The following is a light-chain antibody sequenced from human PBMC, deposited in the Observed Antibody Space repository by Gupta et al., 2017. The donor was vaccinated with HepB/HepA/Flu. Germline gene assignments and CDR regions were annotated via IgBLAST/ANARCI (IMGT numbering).Light chain of an antibody. V-gene: IGKV1-39*01. CDR1: QSISSY. CDR2: AAS. Sequence: DIQMTQSPSSLSASVGDRVTITCRASQSISSYLNWYQQKPGKDPKLLIYAASSFQSGVPSRFSGSGSGTDFTLTISSLQPEDFATYYCQQSYRTPLTFGGWTKVEIK. CDR3: QQSYRTPLT. J-gene: IGKJ4*01.